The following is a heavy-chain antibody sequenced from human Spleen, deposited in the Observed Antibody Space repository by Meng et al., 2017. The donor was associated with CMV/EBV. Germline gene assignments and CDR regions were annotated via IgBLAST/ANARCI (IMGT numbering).Heavy chain of an antibody. V-gene: IGHV3-23*01. D-gene: IGHD3-22*01. CDR3: AKENYYDSSGYFDY. J-gene: IGHJ4*02. CDR1: GFTFSTYA. Sequence: ASGFTFSTYAMSWVRQAPGKGLEWVSALSGSGGSTYYADSVKGRFIISRDNSKNTLYLQMNSLRAEDTAVYYCAKENYYDSSGYFDYWGQGTLVTVSS. CDR2: LSGSGGST.